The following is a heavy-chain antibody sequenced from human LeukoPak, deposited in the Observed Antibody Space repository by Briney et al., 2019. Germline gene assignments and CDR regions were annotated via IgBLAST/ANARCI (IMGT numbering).Heavy chain of an antibody. CDR1: GYSFSNSY. Sequence: ASVKVSCKASGYSFSNSYMHWVRQAPGQGLEWMGWINPNSGDTKYAQKFQGRVTVTRETSISAAYMELSRLRSDDTAVFCCVRENNWNDVAGTFDFWGQGTMVTVSS. J-gene: IGHJ3*01. D-gene: IGHD1-1*01. V-gene: IGHV1-2*02. CDR2: INPNSGDT. CDR3: VRENNWNDVAGTFDF.